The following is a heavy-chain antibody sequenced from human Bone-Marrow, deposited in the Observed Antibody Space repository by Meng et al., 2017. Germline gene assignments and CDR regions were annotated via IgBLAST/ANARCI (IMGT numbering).Heavy chain of an antibody. CDR2: ISWNSGTI. D-gene: IGHD2-21*02. CDR1: GFTFDDYA. V-gene: IGHV3-9*01. J-gene: IGHJ4*02. CDR3: ARGAVTGQRSDF. Sequence: GGSLRLSCAASGFTFDDYAMHWVRQAPGKDLEWVSGISWNSGTIAYADSVKGRFTISRDNAKNSLHLQMNSLRADDTATYYCARGAVTGQRSDFWGQGTRVTVSS.